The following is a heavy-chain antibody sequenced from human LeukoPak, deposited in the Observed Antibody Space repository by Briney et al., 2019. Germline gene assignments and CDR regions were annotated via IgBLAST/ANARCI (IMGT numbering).Heavy chain of an antibody. Sequence: SETLSLTCTVSGGSISSYYWSWIRQPPGKGLEWIGYIYYSGSTNYNPSLKSRVTISVDTSKNQFSLKLSSVTAADTAAYYCASGPYYYDSSGYYYVGYWGQGTLVTVSS. CDR1: GGSISSYY. J-gene: IGHJ4*02. D-gene: IGHD3-22*01. CDR3: ASGPYYYDSSGYYYVGY. CDR2: IYYSGST. V-gene: IGHV4-59*01.